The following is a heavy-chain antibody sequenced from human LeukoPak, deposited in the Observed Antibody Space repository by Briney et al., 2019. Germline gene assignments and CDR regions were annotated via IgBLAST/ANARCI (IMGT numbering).Heavy chain of an antibody. CDR1: GFTFNNYS. J-gene: IGHJ4*02. Sequence: GGSLRLSCAASGFTFNNYSMNWVRQAPGKGLEWVSSISAGGTYIHYADSVKGRFTISRDNAKNSLFMQMNNLRAEDTAVYHCVRDGATRLEFDYWGQGTLVTVSS. D-gene: IGHD4/OR15-4a*01. CDR3: VRDGATRLEFDY. CDR2: ISAGGTYI. V-gene: IGHV3-21*01.